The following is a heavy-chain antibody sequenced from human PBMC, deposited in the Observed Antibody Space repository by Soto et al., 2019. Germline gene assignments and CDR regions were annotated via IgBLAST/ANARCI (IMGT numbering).Heavy chain of an antibody. Sequence: EVQLVESGGGLVQPGGSLRLSCAASGFSFNTYEMNWVRQAPGKGLEWVSYISSSGSTNYYADSVKGRFTVSRDNGKNSLYLQMNSLRAEDTAVYYCAYGGSCDYWGQGTQVTVSS. CDR2: ISSSGSTN. J-gene: IGHJ4*02. V-gene: IGHV3-48*03. CDR3: AYGGSCDY. D-gene: IGHD1-26*01. CDR1: GFSFNTYE.